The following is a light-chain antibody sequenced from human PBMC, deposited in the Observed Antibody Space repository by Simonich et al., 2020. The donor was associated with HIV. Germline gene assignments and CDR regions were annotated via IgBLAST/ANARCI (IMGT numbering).Light chain of an antibody. CDR1: QCIRNY. J-gene: IGKJ1*01. V-gene: IGKV1-NL1*01. Sequence: DIQMTQSPSSLSASVGDRVTITCRASQCIRNYLAWDQQKPGKAPKLLLYAASRLESGVPSRFSGSGSGTDYTLTMSSLQPEDFATYYCQQYYSTPPWTFGQGTKVEIK. CDR2: AAS. CDR3: QQYYSTPPWT.